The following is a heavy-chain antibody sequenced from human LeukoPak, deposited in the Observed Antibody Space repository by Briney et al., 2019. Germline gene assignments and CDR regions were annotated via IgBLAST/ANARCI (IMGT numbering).Heavy chain of an antibody. CDR3: ALIYGDYDTYFDY. CDR1: GFTFSSYG. CDR2: IWYDGSNK. V-gene: IGHV3-33*01. J-gene: IGHJ4*02. D-gene: IGHD4-17*01. Sequence: GGSLRLSCAASGFTFSSYGMHWVRQAPGKGLEWVAVIWYDGSNKYYADSVKGRFTISRDNSKNTLYLQMNSLRAEDTAVYYCALIYGDYDTYFDYWGQGTLVTVSS.